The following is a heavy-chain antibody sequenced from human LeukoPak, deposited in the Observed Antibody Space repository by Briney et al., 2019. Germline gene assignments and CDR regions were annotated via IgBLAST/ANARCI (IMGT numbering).Heavy chain of an antibody. CDR2: IYYSGGT. CDR3: ASSGGYYDSSGYPLPFDY. V-gene: IGHV4-59*08. D-gene: IGHD3-22*01. J-gene: IGHJ4*02. Sequence: SETLSFTCTVSGGSISSYYWSWIGQPPGQGLEWIGYIYYSGGTNYNPSLKRRVTISVDTSKNQSSLKLSSVTAADTAVYYCASSGGYYDSSGYPLPFDYWGQGTLVTVSS. CDR1: GGSISSYY.